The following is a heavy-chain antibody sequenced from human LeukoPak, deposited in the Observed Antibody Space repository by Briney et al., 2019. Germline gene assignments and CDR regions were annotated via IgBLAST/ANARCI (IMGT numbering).Heavy chain of an antibody. V-gene: IGHV1-2*02. D-gene: IGHD2-15*01. CDR2: INPNSGGT. Sequence: ASVKVSCKAPGYTFTGYYMHWVRQAPGQGLEWMGWINPNSGGTNYAQKFQGRVTMTRDTSISTAYMELSRLSSDDTAVYYCARGYCSGGSCYHFDSWGQGTLVTVSS. CDR3: ARGYCSGGSCYHFDS. J-gene: IGHJ4*02. CDR1: GYTFTGYY.